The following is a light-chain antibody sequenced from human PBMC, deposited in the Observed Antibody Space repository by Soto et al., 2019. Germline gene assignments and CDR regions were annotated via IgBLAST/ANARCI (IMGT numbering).Light chain of an antibody. CDR2: SAS. Sequence: DLQMTQSPSSVSASVGDRVTITCRASQGFSTWLAWYRRKPGRAPELLIYSASSLHSGVPSRFSGSGSGTDFTLAISSLQPEDFATYYCQLANSFPRTFGGGTEVEIK. CDR1: QGFSTW. CDR3: QLANSFPRT. J-gene: IGKJ4*01. V-gene: IGKV1-12*01.